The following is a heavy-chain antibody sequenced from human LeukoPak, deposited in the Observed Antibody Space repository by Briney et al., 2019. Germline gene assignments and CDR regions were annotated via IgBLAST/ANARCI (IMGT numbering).Heavy chain of an antibody. CDR1: GYTFTSQY. V-gene: IGHV1-46*01. J-gene: IGHJ4*02. CDR3: ARAVAAGRRFDY. CDR2: INPSGGST. D-gene: IGHD6-13*01. Sequence: ASVKVSCKASGYTFTSQYMHWVRQAPGQGLEWMGIINPSGGSTTYAQKFQGRVTMTRDTSTSTVYMELSSLRSDDTAVYYCARAVAAGRRFDYWGQGTLVTVPS.